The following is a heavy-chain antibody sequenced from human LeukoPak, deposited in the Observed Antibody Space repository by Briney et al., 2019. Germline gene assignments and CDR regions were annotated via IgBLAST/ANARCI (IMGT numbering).Heavy chain of an antibody. J-gene: IGHJ4*02. CDR1: GFTFGDYA. D-gene: IGHD6-19*01. Sequence: PGRSLRLSCTASGFTFGDYAMSWFRQAPGKGLEGVGFIRSKIYGGKTEYAASVKGRFTISRDDSKSIAYLQMNSLKTEDTAVYYCTRDQYSSGWYDILFDYWGQGTLVTVSS. V-gene: IGHV3-49*03. CDR2: IRSKIYGGKT. CDR3: TRDQYSSGWYDILFDY.